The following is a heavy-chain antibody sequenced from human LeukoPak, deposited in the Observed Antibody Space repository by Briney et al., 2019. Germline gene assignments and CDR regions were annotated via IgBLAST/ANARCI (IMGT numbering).Heavy chain of an antibody. V-gene: IGHV4-4*07. CDR2: IYTSGST. J-gene: IGHJ4*02. D-gene: IGHD3-3*01. CDR1: GGSISSYY. Sequence: SETLSLTCTVSGGSISSYYWSWIRQPAGQGLEWIGRIYTSGSTNYNPSLKSRVTISVDKSKNQFSLKLSSVTAADTAVYYCATMDNFWSGFDYWGQGTLVSVSS. CDR3: ATMDNFWSGFDY.